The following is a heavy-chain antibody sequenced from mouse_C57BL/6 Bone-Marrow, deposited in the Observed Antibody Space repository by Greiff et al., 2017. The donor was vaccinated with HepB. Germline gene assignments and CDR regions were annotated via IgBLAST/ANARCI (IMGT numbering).Heavy chain of an antibody. CDR3: ARYPLITTVVAWYFDV. J-gene: IGHJ1*03. V-gene: IGHV3-8*01. Sequence: EVKLVESGPGLAKPSQTLSLTCSVTGYSITSDYWNWIRKFPGNKLEYMGYISYSGSTYYNPSLKSRISITRDTSKNQYYLQLNSVTTEDTATYYCARYPLITTVVAWYFDVWGTGTTVTVSS. CDR1: GYSITSDY. CDR2: ISYSGST. D-gene: IGHD1-1*01.